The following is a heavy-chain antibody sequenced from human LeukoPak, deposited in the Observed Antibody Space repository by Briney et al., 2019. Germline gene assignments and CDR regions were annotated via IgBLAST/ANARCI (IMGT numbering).Heavy chain of an antibody. CDR1: GASISSYY. CDR3: AKEDRSNWNDNCFDP. V-gene: IGHV4-59*01. Sequence: PSETLPLTCTVSGASISSYYWSWIRQPPGKGLEGIGYVYYTGSANYNPSLKSRVSMSVDTSMNQFSLKLTSVTAADTAVYYCAKEDRSNWNDNCFDPWGQGTLVTVSS. J-gene: IGHJ5*02. D-gene: IGHD1-1*01. CDR2: VYYTGSA.